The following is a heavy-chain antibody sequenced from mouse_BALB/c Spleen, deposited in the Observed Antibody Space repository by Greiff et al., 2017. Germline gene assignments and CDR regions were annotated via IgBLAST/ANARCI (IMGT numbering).Heavy chain of an antibody. J-gene: IGHJ3*01. V-gene: IGHV14-4*02. CDR3: NAPFAY. CDR1: GFNIKDYY. Sequence: EVQLQQSGAELVRSGASVKLSCTASGFNIKDYYMHWVKQRPEQGLEWIGWIDPENGDTEYAPKFQGKATMTEDTSSNTAYLQLSSLTSEDTAVYYCNAPFAYWGQGTLVTVSA. CDR2: IDPENGDT.